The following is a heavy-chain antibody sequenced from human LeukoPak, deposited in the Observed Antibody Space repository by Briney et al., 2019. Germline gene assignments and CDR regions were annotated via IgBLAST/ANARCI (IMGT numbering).Heavy chain of an antibody. J-gene: IGHJ4*02. CDR3: ARDSDYGDLIFDY. CDR1: GFTFSSYD. D-gene: IGHD4-17*01. CDR2: IRSSSRSI. Sequence: GGSLRLSCAASGFTFSSYDMNWVRQAPGKGLEWVSYIRSSSRSIYYADSVKGRFTISRDNAKNSLYLQMNSLRAEDTAVYYCARDSDYGDLIFDYWGQGTLVSVSS. V-gene: IGHV3-48*01.